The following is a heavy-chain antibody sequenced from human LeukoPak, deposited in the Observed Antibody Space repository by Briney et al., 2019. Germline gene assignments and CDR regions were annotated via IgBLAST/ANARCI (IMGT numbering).Heavy chain of an antibody. CDR1: GFTFSNYW. J-gene: IGHJ4*02. CDR3: AKVGHSSGWYGGFDY. V-gene: IGHV3-23*01. CDR2: ISGSGGST. Sequence: PGGSLRLSCAASGFTFSNYWMTWVRQAPGKGLEWVSAISGSGGSTYYADSVKGRFTISRDNSKNTLYLQMNSLRAEDTAVYYCAKVGHSSGWYGGFDYWGQGTLVTVSS. D-gene: IGHD6-19*01.